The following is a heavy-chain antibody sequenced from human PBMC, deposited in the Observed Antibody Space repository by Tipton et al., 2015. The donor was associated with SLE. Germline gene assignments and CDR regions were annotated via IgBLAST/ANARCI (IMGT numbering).Heavy chain of an antibody. CDR2: INDSGNT. CDR1: GGSFSGYY. V-gene: IGHV4-34*01. J-gene: IGHJ6*02. Sequence: TLSLTCVVYGGSFSGYYLSWIRQTPGKGLEWIGEINDSGNTNYNPSLARRVTISVDTSKTQFSLKVESVTAADTAVYHCARRPYYKYGMDVWGQGTTVSVSS. D-gene: IGHD3-10*01. CDR3: ARRPYYKYGMDV.